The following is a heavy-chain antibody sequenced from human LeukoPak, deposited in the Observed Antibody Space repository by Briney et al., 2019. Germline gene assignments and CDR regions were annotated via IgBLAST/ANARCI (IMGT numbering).Heavy chain of an antibody. CDR2: ISSSSTYI. CDR1: GFTFSSYR. CDR3: AKDGITMVRGVIDY. D-gene: IGHD3-10*01. Sequence: KAGGSLRLSCVASGFTFSSYRMNWVRQAPGKGLGWFSSISSSSTYINYADSVKGRFTISRDNSKNTLYLQMNSLRAEDTAVYYCAKDGITMVRGVIDYWGQGTLVTVSS. V-gene: IGHV3-21*04. J-gene: IGHJ4*02.